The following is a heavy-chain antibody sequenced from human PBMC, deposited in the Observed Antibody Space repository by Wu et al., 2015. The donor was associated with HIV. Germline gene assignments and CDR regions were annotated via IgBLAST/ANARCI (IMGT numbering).Heavy chain of an antibody. CDR3: ARGGVYGVNVGDYSYYYYIDV. CDR1: GYTFTNHY. J-gene: IGHJ6*03. D-gene: IGHD4-23*01. CDR2: ISAYSGNT. V-gene: IGHV1-18*04. Sequence: VQLVQSGPEVKKPGASVKVSCKTSGYTFTNHYIHWVRQAPGQGLEWMGWISAYSGNTKYAQKLQGRVTMTTDTSTSSAYMELRSLRSDDTAVYYCARGGVYGVNVGDYSYYYYIDVWGKGTTVTVSS.